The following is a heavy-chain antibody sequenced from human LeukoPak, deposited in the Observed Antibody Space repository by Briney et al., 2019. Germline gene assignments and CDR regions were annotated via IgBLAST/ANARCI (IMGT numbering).Heavy chain of an antibody. J-gene: IGHJ3*02. D-gene: IGHD2-21*01. CDR3: AAIRSYSDAFDI. CDR2: IYPGDSET. Sequence: GESLQISCQGSGYGFTSFWIGWVRQMPGKGLEWMGIIYPGDSETRYTPSFQGQVTFSGDKSINTAYLQWSSLKASDTAIYYCAAIRSYSDAFDIWGQGTMVTVTS. V-gene: IGHV5-51*01. CDR1: GYGFTSFW.